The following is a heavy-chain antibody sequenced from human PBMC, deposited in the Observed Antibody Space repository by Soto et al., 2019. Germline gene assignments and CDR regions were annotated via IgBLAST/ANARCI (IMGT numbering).Heavy chain of an antibody. Sequence: QVQLQESGPGLVEPSQTLSLTCTVSGGSISSGGYYWSWVRQHPGKGLEWIGYIYYSGSTYYNPSLKXXVXIXXDTSKNQFSLKLSSVTAADTAVYYCARYRWDSGDYWGQGTLVTVSS. V-gene: IGHV4-31*01. D-gene: IGHD1-26*01. CDR1: GGSISSGGYY. CDR3: ARYRWDSGDY. CDR2: IYYSGST. J-gene: IGHJ4*02.